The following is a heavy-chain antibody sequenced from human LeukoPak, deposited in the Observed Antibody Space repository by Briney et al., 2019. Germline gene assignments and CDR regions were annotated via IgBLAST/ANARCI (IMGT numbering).Heavy chain of an antibody. CDR1: GGTFSSYA. CDR3: ASLNYYDSSGYYTIDY. CDR2: IIPIFGTA. J-gene: IGHJ4*02. Sequence: VASVKVSRKASGGTFSSYAISWVRQAPGQGLEWMGGIIPIFGTANYAQKFQGRVTITADESTSTAYMELSSLRSEDTAVYYCASLNYYDSSGYYTIDYWGQGTLVTVSS. V-gene: IGHV1-69*13. D-gene: IGHD3-22*01.